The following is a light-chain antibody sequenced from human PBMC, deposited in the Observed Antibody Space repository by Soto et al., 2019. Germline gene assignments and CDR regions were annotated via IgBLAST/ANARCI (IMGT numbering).Light chain of an antibody. CDR1: NIGSKS. J-gene: IGLJ2*01. Sequence: SYELTQPPSVSVAPGKTARITCGGNNIGSKSVHWYQQKPGQAPVLVIYYDSDRPSGIPERFSGSNSGNTATLTISRVEAGDGADYYCQVWDSSSDRVVFGGGTKVTVL. CDR3: QVWDSSSDRVV. CDR2: YDS. V-gene: IGLV3-21*04.